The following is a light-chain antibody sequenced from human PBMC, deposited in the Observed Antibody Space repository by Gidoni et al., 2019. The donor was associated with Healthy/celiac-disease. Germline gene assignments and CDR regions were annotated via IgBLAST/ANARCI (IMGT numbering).Light chain of an antibody. V-gene: IGLV2-14*01. Sequence: QSALTQPASVSGSPGQSIIISCTGTRSDVGGYNYVSWYQQHPGKAPKLMIYDVSHRPSGVSNRFSGSKSGNTASLTISGLQAEDEADYYCSSYTSSSTVVFGGGTKLTVL. CDR3: SSYTSSSTVV. CDR2: DVS. J-gene: IGLJ2*01. CDR1: RSDVGGYNY.